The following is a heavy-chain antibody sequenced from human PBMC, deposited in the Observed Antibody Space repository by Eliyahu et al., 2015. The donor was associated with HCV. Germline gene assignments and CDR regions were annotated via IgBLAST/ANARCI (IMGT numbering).Heavy chain of an antibody. D-gene: IGHD4-11*01. V-gene: IGHV1-18*04. J-gene: IGHJ4*02. CDR3: ARDFRPTITKYTAVRAVPHY. CDR1: GYTFTSYG. CDR2: ISAYNGNT. Sequence: QVQLVQSGAEVKKPGASVKVSCKASGYTFTSYGISWVRQAPGQGLEWMGWISAYNGNTNYAQKLQGRVTMTTDTSTSTAYMELRSLRSDDTAVYYCARDFRPTITKYTAVRAVPHYWGQGTLVTVSS.